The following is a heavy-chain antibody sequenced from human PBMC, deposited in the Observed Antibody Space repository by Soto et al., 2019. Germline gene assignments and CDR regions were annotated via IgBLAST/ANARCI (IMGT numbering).Heavy chain of an antibody. CDR1: GYTFTGYY. D-gene: IGHD3-9*01. CDR3: SRGKRPDDILTGYYGNWFDP. V-gene: IGHV1-2*02. J-gene: IGHJ5*02. Sequence: ASVKVSCKASGYTFTGYYMHWVRQAPGQGLEWMGWINPNSGGTNYAQKFQGRVTMTRDTSISTAYMALSRLRSDDTAVYYCSRGKRPDDILTGYYGNWFDPWGQGALVTVSS. CDR2: INPNSGGT.